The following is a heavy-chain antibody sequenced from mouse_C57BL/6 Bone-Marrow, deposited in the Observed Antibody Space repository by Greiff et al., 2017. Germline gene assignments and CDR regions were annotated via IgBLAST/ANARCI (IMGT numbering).Heavy chain of an antibody. J-gene: IGHJ1*03. Sequence: VQLKESGAELVRPGASVKLSCTASGFNIKDDYMPWVKQRPEQGLEWIGWIDPENGDTEYASKFQGKATITADTSSNTAYLQLSSLTSEDTAVYYCTTGTVVADWYFDVWGTGTTVTVSS. CDR2: IDPENGDT. CDR1: GFNIKDDY. D-gene: IGHD1-1*01. CDR3: TTGTVVADWYFDV. V-gene: IGHV14-4*01.